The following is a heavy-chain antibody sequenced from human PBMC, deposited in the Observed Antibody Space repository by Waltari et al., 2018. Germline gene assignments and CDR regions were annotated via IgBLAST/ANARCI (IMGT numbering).Heavy chain of an antibody. D-gene: IGHD2-21*02. CDR2: INPNGGAT. CDR1: RDAITEHY. V-gene: IGHV1-2*02. Sequence: LVQSGSEVIKPGASVKVSCKVSRDAITEHYIHWVRQAPGQGLGWMGWINPNGGATNYARNFRGRITVTWDTSATTSSMGLSGLRSDDTAVYYCAREYCGGDCRLFDYWGQGTLVTVSS. J-gene: IGHJ4*01. CDR3: AREYCGGDCRLFDY.